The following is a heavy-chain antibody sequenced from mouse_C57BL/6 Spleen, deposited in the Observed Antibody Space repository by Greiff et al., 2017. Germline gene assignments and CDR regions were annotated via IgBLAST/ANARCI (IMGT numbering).Heavy chain of an antibody. V-gene: IGHV1-82*01. J-gene: IGHJ4*01. CDR2: IYPGDGDT. D-gene: IGHD1-1*01. Sequence: QVQLQQSGPELVKPGASVKISCKASGYAFSSSWMNWVKQRPGKGLEWIGRIYPGDGDTNYNGKFKGKATLTADKSSSTAYMQLSSLTSEDSAVYFCARSIYYYGSSYENYYAMDDWGQGTSVTVSS. CDR1: GYAFSSSW. CDR3: ARSIYYYGSSYENYYAMDD.